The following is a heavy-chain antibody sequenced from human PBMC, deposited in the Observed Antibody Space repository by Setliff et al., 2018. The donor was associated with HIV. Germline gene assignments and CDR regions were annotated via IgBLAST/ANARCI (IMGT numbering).Heavy chain of an antibody. CDR2: IYSTGST. Sequence: PSETLSLTCTVSGPSINIHYWSWIRQSPGKAFEWIGYIYSTGSTNYNPSLQRRVTISMVASRNQFSLKVTSVTAADTAVYYCAKGAGFYGDYTFDHWGQGRQVTVSS. J-gene: IGHJ4*02. CDR1: GPSINIHY. V-gene: IGHV4-59*11. D-gene: IGHD4-17*01. CDR3: AKGAGFYGDYTFDH.